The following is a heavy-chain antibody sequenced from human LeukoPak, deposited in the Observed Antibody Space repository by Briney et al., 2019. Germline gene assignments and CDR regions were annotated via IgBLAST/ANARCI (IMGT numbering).Heavy chain of an antibody. J-gene: IGHJ4*02. Sequence: SETLSLTCAVSGYSISSGYYWGWIRXPPGXGLEWIGSIYHSGSTYYNPSLKSRVTISVDTSKNQFSLKLSSVTAADTAVYYCARIGGFCGFGELCLDYWGQGTLVTVSS. D-gene: IGHD3-10*01. V-gene: IGHV4-38-2*01. CDR2: IYHSGST. CDR1: GYSISSGYY. CDR3: ARIGGFCGFGELCLDY.